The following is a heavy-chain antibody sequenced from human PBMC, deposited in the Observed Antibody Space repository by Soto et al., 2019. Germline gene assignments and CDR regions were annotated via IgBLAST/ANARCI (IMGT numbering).Heavy chain of an antibody. CDR2: ITPSGGST. CDR3: ARWSAKHRAFEI. Sequence: ASVKVSCTASGYTFTSYYMHWVRQAPGQGLEWMGIITPSGGSTSYAQKFQGRVTMTRDTSTSTVYMELSSLRSEDTAVYYCARWSAKHRAFEISGQGTMVTVSS. CDR1: GYTFTSYY. J-gene: IGHJ3*02. V-gene: IGHV1-46*01.